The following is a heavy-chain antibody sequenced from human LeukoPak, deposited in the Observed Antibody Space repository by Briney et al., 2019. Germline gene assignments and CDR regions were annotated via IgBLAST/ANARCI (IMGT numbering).Heavy chain of an antibody. D-gene: IGHD4-17*01. CDR1: GFTFSSYA. CDR3: AKDTPRASDYGDYPEAFDI. CDR2: ISGSGGST. Sequence: TGGSLRLSCAASGFTFSSYAMSWVRQAPGKGLEWVSAISGSGGSTYYADSVKGRFTISRDNSKNTLYLQMNSLRAEDTAVYYCAKDTPRASDYGDYPEAFDIWGQGTMVTVSS. V-gene: IGHV3-23*01. J-gene: IGHJ3*02.